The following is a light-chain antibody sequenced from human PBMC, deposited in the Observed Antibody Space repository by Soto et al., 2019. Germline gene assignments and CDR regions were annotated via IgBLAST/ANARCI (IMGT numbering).Light chain of an antibody. CDR1: QDITTW. J-gene: IGKJ4*01. CDR3: QQANSFPLI. Sequence: DIRMTQPPSSVSASEGARVTITCRPSQDITTWLAWYQQKPGRAPKLLIYAASTLQSGVPSRFSGSGSGTDFTLTISSLQPEDFATYYCQQANSFPLIFGGGTKVEIK. CDR2: AAS. V-gene: IGKV1-12*01.